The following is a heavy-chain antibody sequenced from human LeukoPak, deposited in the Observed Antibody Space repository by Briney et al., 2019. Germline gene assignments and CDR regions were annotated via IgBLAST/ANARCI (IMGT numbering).Heavy chain of an antibody. V-gene: IGHV4-39*07. D-gene: IGHD7-27*01. CDR2: IFYTGST. Sequence: SETLSLTCTVSGGSIFSSSYNWGWIRQPPGKGLEWIGNIFYTGSTYYNPSLKSRVTISADTSQNQFSLKLSSVTAADTAVYYCASRKLGNDYWGQGTLVTVSS. CDR1: GGSIFSSSYN. CDR3: ASRKLGNDY. J-gene: IGHJ4*02.